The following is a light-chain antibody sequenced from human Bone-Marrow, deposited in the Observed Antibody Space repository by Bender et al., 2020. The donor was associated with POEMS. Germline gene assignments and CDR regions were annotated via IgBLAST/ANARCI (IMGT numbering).Light chain of an antibody. J-gene: IGLJ2*01. CDR2: RNN. CDR3: SSFTSSATLL. Sequence: QSVLTQPPSASGTPGQRVTISCSGSSSNIGRNTVNWYQQVPGTAPKLLIYRNNERPSGVSNRFSGSKSGNTASLTISGLQAEDEADYYCSSFTSSATLLFVGGTKLTVL. V-gene: IGLV1-44*01. CDR1: SSNIGRNT.